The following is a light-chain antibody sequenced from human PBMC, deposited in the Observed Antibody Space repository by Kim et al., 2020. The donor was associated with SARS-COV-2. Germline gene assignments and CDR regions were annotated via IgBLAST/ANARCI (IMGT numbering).Light chain of an antibody. CDR3: VAWDDRLNGPV. V-gene: IGLV1-44*01. J-gene: IGLJ3*02. CDR1: SSNIGSNN. CDR2: SVN. Sequence: GQRVTISCSGSSSNIGSNNVNWYQQLSGTAPKLLIYSVNQRPSGVPDRFSGSKSGTSASLAISGLQSEDEADYYCVAWDDRLNGPVFGGGTKLTVL.